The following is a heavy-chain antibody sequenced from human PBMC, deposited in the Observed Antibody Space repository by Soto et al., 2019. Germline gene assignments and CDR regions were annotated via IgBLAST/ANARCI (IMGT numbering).Heavy chain of an antibody. CDR1: GYTFTSYD. J-gene: IGHJ5*02. V-gene: IGHV1-8*01. CDR2: MNPNSGNT. D-gene: IGHD6-6*01. Sequence: ASVKVSCKASGYTFTSYDINWVRQATGQGPEWMGWMNPNSGNTGYAQKFQGRVTMTRNTSISTAYMELSSLRSEDTAVYYCARGPEYRRMNWFDPWGQGTLVTVSS. CDR3: ARGPEYRRMNWFDP.